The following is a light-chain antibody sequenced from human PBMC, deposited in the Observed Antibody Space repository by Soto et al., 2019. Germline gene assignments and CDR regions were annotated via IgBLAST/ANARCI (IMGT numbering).Light chain of an antibody. CDR1: QSVAGNS. Sequence: EIVLTQSPGTLSLSPGERATLSCRARQSVAGNSLAWYRHKPGQAPRLLIYGASNRATGIPDRLSGSASGTDFTLAISRLEPEDFAVYYCQQYGSSRDTFGQGTKLEIK. J-gene: IGKJ2*01. CDR3: QQYGSSRDT. V-gene: IGKV3-20*01. CDR2: GAS.